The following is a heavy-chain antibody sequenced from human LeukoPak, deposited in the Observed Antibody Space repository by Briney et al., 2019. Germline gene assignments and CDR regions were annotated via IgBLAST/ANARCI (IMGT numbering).Heavy chain of an antibody. Sequence: PGGSLRLSCAASRFIFSTYAMSWVRQAPGKGLEWVSTIGGSGGSTYYADSVKGRFTISRDNSKNTLYLEMNSLRAEDTAVYYCAKDIGSYYDYWGQGILVTVSS. D-gene: IGHD3-10*01. CDR1: RFIFSTYA. CDR2: IGGSGGST. V-gene: IGHV3-23*01. CDR3: AKDIGSYYDY. J-gene: IGHJ4*02.